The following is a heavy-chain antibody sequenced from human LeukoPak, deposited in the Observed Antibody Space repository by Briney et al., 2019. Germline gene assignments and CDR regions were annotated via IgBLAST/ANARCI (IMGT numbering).Heavy chain of an antibody. CDR1: GGSISNYY. D-gene: IGHD3-22*01. Sequence: SETLSLTCTVSGGSISNYYWSWIRQPPGKGLEWIGYIQYSGSTNYNPSLKSRVTISVDTSKNQFSLKLTSVTAADTAVYYCARSAFTTSSHPCLCDYWGQGTLVTVSS. CDR3: ARSAFTTSSHPCLCDY. V-gene: IGHV4-59*01. J-gene: IGHJ4*02. CDR2: IQYSGST.